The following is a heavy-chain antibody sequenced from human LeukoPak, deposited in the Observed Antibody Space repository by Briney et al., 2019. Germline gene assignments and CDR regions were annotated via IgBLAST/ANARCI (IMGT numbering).Heavy chain of an antibody. CDR3: ARANGRFGVVKGGAFDI. V-gene: IGHV3-48*04. CDR1: GFTFSSYS. CDR2: ISSSSSNI. Sequence: GGSLRLSCAASGFTFSSYSMNWVRQAPGKGLEWVSYISSSSSNIYYAESVKGRFTISRDNAKNSLYLQMNSLRAEDAAVYYCARANGRFGVVKGGAFDIWGQGTMVTVSS. J-gene: IGHJ3*02. D-gene: IGHD3-3*01.